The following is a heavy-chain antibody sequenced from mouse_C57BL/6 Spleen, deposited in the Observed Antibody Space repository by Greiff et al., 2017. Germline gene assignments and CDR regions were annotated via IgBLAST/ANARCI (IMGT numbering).Heavy chain of an antibody. Sequence: QVQLQQPGAELVMPGASVKLTCKASGYTFTSYWMHWVKQRPGQGLEWIGEIDPSDSYTNYNQKFKGKSTLTVDKSSSTAYMQLSSLTSEDSAVYYCARRGYYSNYLYFDYWGQGTTLTVSS. CDR2: IDPSDSYT. CDR1: GYTFTSYW. V-gene: IGHV1-69*01. CDR3: ARRGYYSNYLYFDY. D-gene: IGHD2-5*01. J-gene: IGHJ2*01.